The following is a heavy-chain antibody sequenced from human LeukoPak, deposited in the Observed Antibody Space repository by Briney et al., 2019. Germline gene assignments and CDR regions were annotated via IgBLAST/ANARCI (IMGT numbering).Heavy chain of an antibody. V-gene: IGHV1-18*01. Sequence: GASVKVSCKASGYSFTTSGISWVRQTPGQGLEWMGWISAYNGNTDYAQKFQGRFAMTIDTSTSTAYMDLRSLRSDDTAVYFCARADPPDTTLEHFFDYWGQGTLVTVSS. CDR1: GYSFTTSG. D-gene: IGHD5-18*01. CDR3: ARADPPDTTLEHFFDY. J-gene: IGHJ4*02. CDR2: ISAYNGNT.